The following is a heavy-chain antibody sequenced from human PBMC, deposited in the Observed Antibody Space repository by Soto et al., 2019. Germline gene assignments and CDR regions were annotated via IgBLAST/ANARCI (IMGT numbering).Heavy chain of an antibody. V-gene: IGHV3-30*04. CDR3: TTASQWLPPYS. CDR1: GFTFNSYA. Sequence: PGGSLRLSCAASGFTFNSYAMHWVRQAPGQGLEWVAVISFNGIDTDYAASVKDRFIISRDDSNDTLYLHMNRLKTDDTAVYYCTTASQWLPPYSWGQGALVTISS. J-gene: IGHJ4*02. CDR2: ISFNGIDT. D-gene: IGHD6-19*01.